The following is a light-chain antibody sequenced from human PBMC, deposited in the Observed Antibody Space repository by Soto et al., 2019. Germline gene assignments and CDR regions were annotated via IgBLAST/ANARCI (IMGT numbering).Light chain of an antibody. CDR1: SSDVGDYNY. V-gene: IGLV2-11*01. J-gene: IGLJ1*01. Sequence: QPVLTQPRSVSGSPGQSVTISCTGTSSDVGDYNYVSWYQQHPGKAPKLMIYDINKRPSGVPDRFSGSKSGNTASLTISGLQAEDEADYYCCSYAGSYTYVFGTGTKLTVL. CDR2: DIN. CDR3: CSYAGSYTYV.